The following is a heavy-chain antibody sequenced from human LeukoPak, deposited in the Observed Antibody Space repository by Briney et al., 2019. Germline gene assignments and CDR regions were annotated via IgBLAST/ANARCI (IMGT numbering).Heavy chain of an antibody. D-gene: IGHD3-10*01. J-gene: IGHJ4*02. CDR1: GFTFSNYA. CDR2: ISYDGSNK. V-gene: IGHV3-30*04. CDR3: ARDLGLDY. Sequence: GGSLRLSCAASGFTFSNYAMHWVRQAPGKGLEWVAVISYDGSNKYYADSVKGRFTISRDNSKNTLYLQMNSLRAEDTAVYYCARDLGLDYWGQGTLVTVSS.